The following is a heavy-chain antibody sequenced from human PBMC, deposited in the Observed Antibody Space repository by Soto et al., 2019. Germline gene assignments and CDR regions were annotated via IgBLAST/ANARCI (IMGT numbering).Heavy chain of an antibody. J-gene: IGHJ3*02. D-gene: IGHD2-2*01. CDR2: INPNSGGT. V-gene: IGHV1-2*02. Sequence: ASVKVSCKASGYTFTGYYMHWVRQAPGQGLEWMGWINPNSGGTNYAQKFQGRVTMTRDTSISTAYMELSRLRSDDTAVYYCARVGSYCSSTSCHPGYSGYDWKIWGQGTMVTVSS. CDR3: ARVGSYCSSTSCHPGYSGYDWKI. CDR1: GYTFTGYY.